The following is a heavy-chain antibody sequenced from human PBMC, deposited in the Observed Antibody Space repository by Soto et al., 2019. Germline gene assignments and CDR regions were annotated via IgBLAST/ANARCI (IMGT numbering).Heavy chain of an antibody. CDR2: ILNDGSNR. CDR1: EFTFSNYG. J-gene: IGHJ6*02. CDR3: ARDDEYSGNGMDV. D-gene: IGHD3-10*01. Sequence: QVQLVESGGGVVQPGRSLRLSCAASEFTFSNYGMHWVRQAPGKGLEWVAVILNDGSNRYHADSVKDQFTISRDNSKNTMNMQMNSLRDEETAVYYGARDDEYSGNGMDVWGQGTTVTVS. V-gene: IGHV3-33*01.